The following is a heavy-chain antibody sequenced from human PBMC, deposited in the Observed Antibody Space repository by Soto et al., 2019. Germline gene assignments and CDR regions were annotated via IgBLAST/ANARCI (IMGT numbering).Heavy chain of an antibody. D-gene: IGHD1-20*01. CDR3: VKDRMAYNSVWDPFDI. CDR1: GFTFCSYA. Sequence: EVQLLESGGGLVQPGGSLRLSCAASGFTFCSYAMNWVRQAPGKGLEWVSTISSVGGDTYYADSVKGRFTISRDDSKNTLLLQMNSLRAEDTAVYYCVKDRMAYNSVWDPFDIWGQGTMVTVSS. CDR2: ISSVGGDT. J-gene: IGHJ3*02. V-gene: IGHV3-23*01.